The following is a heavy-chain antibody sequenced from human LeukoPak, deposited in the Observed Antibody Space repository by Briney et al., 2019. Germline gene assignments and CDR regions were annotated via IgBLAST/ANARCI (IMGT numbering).Heavy chain of an antibody. CDR3: ARAPSEIGGYYPEYFRH. CDR1: GFTFSSYW. CDR2: IKSDGKT. J-gene: IGHJ1*01. D-gene: IGHD3-22*01. Sequence: GGSLRLSCAAAGFTFSSYWMHWVRQAPGKGLVWVSRIKSDGKTNYADSVKGRFTISRDNAKNTVSLQMNSLRAEDTGVYYCARAPSEIGGYYPEYFRHWGQGTLVTVSS. V-gene: IGHV3-74*01.